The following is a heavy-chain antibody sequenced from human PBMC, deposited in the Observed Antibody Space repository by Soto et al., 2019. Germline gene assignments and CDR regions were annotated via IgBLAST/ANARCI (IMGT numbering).Heavy chain of an antibody. V-gene: IGHV1-8*01. CDR2: MSPNSGAT. CDR3: ARGVDNGVDV. D-gene: IGHD2-8*01. CDR1: GYTFTSYD. J-gene: IGHJ6*02. Sequence: QVQLVQSGAEVTKPGASVKVSCKASGYTFTSYDINWVRQATGQGLEWMGWMSPNSGATGYAQKFQGRVTMTRDTSIGTVYMELSNLRSEDTAIYYCARGVDNGVDVWGQGSTVTVSS.